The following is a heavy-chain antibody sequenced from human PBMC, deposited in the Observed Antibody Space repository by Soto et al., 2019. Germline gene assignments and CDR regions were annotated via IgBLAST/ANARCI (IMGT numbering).Heavy chain of an antibody. CDR2: IYPPGNT. V-gene: IGHV4-4*07. CDR3: ARVHVWFGASYWFDP. J-gene: IGHJ5*02. Sequence: QVQLQESGPGLVKPSETLSLTCTVSGGSINGYSWSWIRQPAGKGLEWIGRIYPPGNTNYNPSLKSRVIMSIDTSKNQFALNLTSVTGADTAMYYCARVHVWFGASYWFDPWGQGTLVTVSS. CDR1: GGSINGYS. D-gene: IGHD3-10*01.